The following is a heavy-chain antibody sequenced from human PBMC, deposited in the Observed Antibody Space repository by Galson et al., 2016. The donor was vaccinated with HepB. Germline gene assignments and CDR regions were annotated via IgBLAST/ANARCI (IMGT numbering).Heavy chain of an antibody. CDR2: IYWDDDK. CDR1: GFSLSTSGVG. Sequence: PALVKPTQTLTLTCTFSGFSLSTSGVGVGWIRQPPGKALEWLALIYWDDDKRYSPSLKSRLTITQDTSRNQVVLTMTNMDPVDTATYYCARSSVVDAFDMWGQGTMVTVSS. J-gene: IGHJ3*02. D-gene: IGHD2-2*01. CDR3: ARSSVVDAFDM. V-gene: IGHV2-5*02.